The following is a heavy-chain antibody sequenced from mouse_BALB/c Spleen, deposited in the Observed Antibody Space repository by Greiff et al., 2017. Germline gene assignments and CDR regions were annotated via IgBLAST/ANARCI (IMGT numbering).Heavy chain of an antibody. CDR3: ARHEGRPSSYYYGSIPFAY. CDR1: GYTFTEYI. V-gene: IGHV1-62-2*01. J-gene: IGHJ3*01. Sequence: QVQLKESGAELVKPGASVKLSCKASGYTFTEYIIHWVKQRSGQGLEWIGWFYPGSGSIKYNEKFKDKATLTADKSSSTVYMELSRLTSEDSAVYFCARHEGRPSSYYYGSIPFAYWGQGTLVTVSA. D-gene: IGHD1-1*01. CDR2: FYPGSGSI.